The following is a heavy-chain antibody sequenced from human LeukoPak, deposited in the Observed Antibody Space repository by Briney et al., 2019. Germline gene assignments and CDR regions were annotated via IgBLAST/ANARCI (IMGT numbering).Heavy chain of an antibody. CDR2: ISGSGGST. J-gene: IGHJ5*02. V-gene: IGHV3-23*01. CDR1: GFTFSSYA. D-gene: IGHD6-13*01. Sequence: GGSLRLSRAASGFTFSSYAMSWVRQAPGKGLEWVSAISGSGGSTYYADSVKGRFTISRDNSKYTLYLQMNYLRAEVTAVYYCAKEMALAALGTVGFDPWGQGTLVTVSS. CDR3: AKEMALAALGTVGFDP.